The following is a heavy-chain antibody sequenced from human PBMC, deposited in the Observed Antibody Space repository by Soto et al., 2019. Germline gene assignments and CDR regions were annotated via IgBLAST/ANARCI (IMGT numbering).Heavy chain of an antibody. V-gene: IGHV1-3*01. Sequence: QVQLVQSGAEVKKPGASVKVSCTASGYTFTRNAIHWVRQAPGQRREWIGKIDAGNGNTKYSQKFQGRVTITRDTSESAAYMELSTLGSEDTSISYCASSETGYSTFDYWGQGTLVTVSS. J-gene: IGHJ4*02. CDR1: GYTFTRNA. D-gene: IGHD3-9*01. CDR3: ASSETGYSTFDY. CDR2: IDAGNGNT.